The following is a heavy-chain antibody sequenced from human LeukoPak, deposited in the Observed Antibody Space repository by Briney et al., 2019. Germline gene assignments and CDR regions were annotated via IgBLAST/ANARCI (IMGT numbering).Heavy chain of an antibody. CDR3: AKARSAWYPPADP. V-gene: IGHV3-23*01. Sequence: GGSLRLSCAASGFTFNSYAMSWVRQAPGKGLEWVSSISGSGDNTFYADSVKGRFTISRDNSKNTLYLQMNSLRAEDTAVYYCAKARSAWYPPADPWGQGTLVTVSS. J-gene: IGHJ5*02. CDR2: ISGSGDNT. CDR1: GFTFNSYA. D-gene: IGHD6-19*01.